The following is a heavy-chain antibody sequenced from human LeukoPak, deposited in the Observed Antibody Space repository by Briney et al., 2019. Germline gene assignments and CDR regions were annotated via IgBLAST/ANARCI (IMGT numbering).Heavy chain of an antibody. J-gene: IGHJ4*02. CDR2: IKQDGSEK. V-gene: IGHV3-7*01. CDR3: ARDLSGNYDFWSGYYFDY. D-gene: IGHD3-3*01. CDR1: GFTFSSYW. Sequence: GGSLRLSCAASGFTFSSYWMSWVRQAPGKGLEWVANIKQDGSEKYYVDSVKGRFTISRDNAKNYLYLQMNSLRADDTAVYYCARDLSGNYDFWSGYYFDYWGQGTLVTVSS.